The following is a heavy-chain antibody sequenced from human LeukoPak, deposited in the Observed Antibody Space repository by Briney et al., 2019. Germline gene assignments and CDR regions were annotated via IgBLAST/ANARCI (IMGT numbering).Heavy chain of an antibody. V-gene: IGHV4-59*01. CDR2: IYYSGST. J-gene: IGHJ3*02. CDR1: GGSISTYY. D-gene: IGHD5-24*01. CDR3: ARKDAYNREDAFDT. Sequence: PSETLSLTCTVSGGSISTYYWTWIRQPPGKGLQWIGYIYYSGSTNYNPSLKSRVNISVDTSKNQFSLKLSSVTAADTAVYYCARKDAYNREDAFDTWGQGTRVTVSS.